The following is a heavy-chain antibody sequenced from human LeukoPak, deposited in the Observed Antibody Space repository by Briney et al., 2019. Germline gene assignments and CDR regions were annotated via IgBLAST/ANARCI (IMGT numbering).Heavy chain of an antibody. J-gene: IGHJ4*02. CDR3: ARVGGYDHGFDY. D-gene: IGHD5-12*01. V-gene: IGHV4-34*01. CDR2: INHSGST. CDR1: GGSFSGYY. Sequence: SETLSLTCAVYGGSFSGYYWSWIRQPPGKGLEWIGEINHSGSTNYNPSLKSRVTISVDTSKNQFSLKLSSVTAADTAVYYCARVGGYDHGFDYWGQGTLVTVSS.